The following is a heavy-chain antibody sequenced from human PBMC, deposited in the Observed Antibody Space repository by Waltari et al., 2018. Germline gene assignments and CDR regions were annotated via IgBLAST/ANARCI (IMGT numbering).Heavy chain of an antibody. J-gene: IGHJ5*02. CDR2: VHFTGTT. Sequence: QLQLQESGPGLVKPSETLSLTCTVSGDSISSDSYYWGWLRQPRGKGLAWVGTVHFTGTTYYNPPLESRVTISVDTSNNRFALKLTSGTAADTAIYYCARLDYSALRRGCDPWGQGTLVTVSS. V-gene: IGHV4-39*01. D-gene: IGHD4-4*01. CDR1: GDSISSDSYY. CDR3: ARLDYSALRRGCDP.